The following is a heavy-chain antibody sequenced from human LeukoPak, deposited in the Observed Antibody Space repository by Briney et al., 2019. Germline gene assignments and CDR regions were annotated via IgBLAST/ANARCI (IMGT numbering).Heavy chain of an antibody. V-gene: IGHV4-4*02. CDR1: GVSISSSNW. Sequence: SDTLSLTCAVSGVSISSSNWWHWVRQPPGKGLEWIGENYHSGSTYYNSSLKSRVTISVDTSKNQFSLKLSSVTAADTAVYYCARIITGTTFYFDYWGQGTLVTVSS. J-gene: IGHJ4*02. D-gene: IGHD1-20*01. CDR2: NYHSGST. CDR3: ARIITGTTFYFDY.